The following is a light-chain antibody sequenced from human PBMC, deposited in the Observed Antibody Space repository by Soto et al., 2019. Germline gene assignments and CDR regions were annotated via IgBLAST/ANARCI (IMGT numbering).Light chain of an antibody. V-gene: IGKV4-1*01. CDR3: QQSYSAPIT. Sequence: DIVMTQSPDSLAVSLGERATINCKSSQSVLSSSDNRNYLAWYQQKPGQPPKLLIYWASTRESGVPDRFNGSGSGTDFTLTISSLQAEDVALYYCQQSYSAPITFGGGTKAEIK. J-gene: IGKJ4*01. CDR2: WAS. CDR1: QSVLSSSDNRNY.